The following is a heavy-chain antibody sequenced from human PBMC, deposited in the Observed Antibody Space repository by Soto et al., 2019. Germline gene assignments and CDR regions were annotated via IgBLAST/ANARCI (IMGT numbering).Heavy chain of an antibody. CDR2: IYSGETT. J-gene: IGHJ4*02. Sequence: LRLSCAASGFNVNSDYMNWVRQTPGKGLEWVASIYSGETTYYADSVRGRFTISSDKSKNTLYFQLSSLRIEDTAVYYCTRDGRGLGKLSLFEYWGQGVLVTVS. V-gene: IGHV3-53*01. CDR3: TRDGRGLGKLSLFEY. CDR1: GFNVNSDY. D-gene: IGHD1-1*01.